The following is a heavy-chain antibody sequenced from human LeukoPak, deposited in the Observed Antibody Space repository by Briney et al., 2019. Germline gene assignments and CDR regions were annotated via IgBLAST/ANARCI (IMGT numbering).Heavy chain of an antibody. Sequence: ASVKASCKASGYTFTSYYMHWVRQAPGQGLEWMGWINANSGGTNYAQKFQGRVTMTRDTSISTAYMELSRLRSDDTAAYYCARDRASLSYYGSGPEGMDVWGQGTPVTVSS. J-gene: IGHJ6*02. D-gene: IGHD3-10*01. CDR2: INANSGGT. V-gene: IGHV1-2*02. CDR3: ARDRASLSYYGSGPEGMDV. CDR1: GYTFTSYY.